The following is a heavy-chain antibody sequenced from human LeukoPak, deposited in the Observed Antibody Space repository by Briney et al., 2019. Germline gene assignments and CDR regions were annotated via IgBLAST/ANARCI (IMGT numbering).Heavy chain of an antibody. CDR2: IYYSGST. CDR3: AREYCGGDCYSPLYFDY. V-gene: IGHV4-39*02. CDR1: GGSISSSTYY. Sequence: SETLSLTCTVSGGSISSSTYYWGWIRQPPGKGLEWIGSIYYSGSTYYNPSLKSRVTISVDTSKNQFSLKLSSVTAADTAVYYCAREYCGGDCYSPLYFDYWGQGTLVTVSS. D-gene: IGHD2-21*02. J-gene: IGHJ4*02.